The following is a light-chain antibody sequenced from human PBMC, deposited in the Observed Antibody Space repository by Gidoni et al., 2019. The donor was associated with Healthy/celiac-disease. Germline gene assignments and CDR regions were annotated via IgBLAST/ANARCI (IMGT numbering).Light chain of an antibody. J-gene: IGKJ1*01. Sequence: IQMTQSPSPLSASVGYRVTITCRASQSISSWLAWYQQKPGKAPKLLIYKESSLESGVPSRFSGSGSGTEFTLTSSSLQPDDFATYYCQQYNSFPWTFGQGTKVEIK. CDR1: QSISSW. CDR2: KES. CDR3: QQYNSFPWT. V-gene: IGKV1-5*03.